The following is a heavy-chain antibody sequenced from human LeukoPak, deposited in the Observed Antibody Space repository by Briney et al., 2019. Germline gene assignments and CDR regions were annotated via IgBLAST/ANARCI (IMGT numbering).Heavy chain of an antibody. J-gene: IGHJ6*02. Sequence: PGRSLRLSCAASGFTFSSYGMHWVHQAPGKGLEWVAVIWYDGSNKYYADSVKGRFTISRDNSKNTLYLQMNSLRAEDTAVYYCARDKLISTCLGVCGMDVWGQGTTVTVSS. D-gene: IGHD3-16*01. CDR1: GFTFSSYG. V-gene: IGHV3-33*01. CDR3: ARDKLISTCLGVCGMDV. CDR2: IWYDGSNK.